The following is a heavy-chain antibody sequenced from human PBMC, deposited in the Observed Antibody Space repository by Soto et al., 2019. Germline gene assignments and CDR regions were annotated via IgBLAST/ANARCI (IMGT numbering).Heavy chain of an antibody. CDR2: ISAYNGNT. D-gene: IGHD6-19*01. V-gene: IGHV1-18*01. CDR1: GYTFTSYD. J-gene: IGHJ4*02. Sequence: ASVKVSCKASGYTFTSYDINWVRQATGQGLELMGWISAYNGNTNYAQKLQGRVTMTTDTSTSTAYMELRSLRSDDTAVYYCARGPSSGWILDYFDYWGQGTLVTVSS. CDR3: ARGPSSGWILDYFDY.